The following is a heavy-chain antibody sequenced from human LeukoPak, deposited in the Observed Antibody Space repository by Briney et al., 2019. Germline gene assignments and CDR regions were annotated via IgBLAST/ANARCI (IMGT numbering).Heavy chain of an antibody. CDR3: ARELVAPRPHNDYYFYMDV. CDR2: ILTTGSA. Sequence: PSETLSLTCAVSGAAINSGSYYWTWIRQPAGKGLEWIGRILTTGSANYNPSLKSRVSIPLDTSKKQFSLNLTSVTAADTAVYFCARELVAPRPHNDYYFYMDVWGKGTTVTLSS. V-gene: IGHV4-61*02. CDR1: GAAINSGSYY. J-gene: IGHJ6*03. D-gene: IGHD5-12*01.